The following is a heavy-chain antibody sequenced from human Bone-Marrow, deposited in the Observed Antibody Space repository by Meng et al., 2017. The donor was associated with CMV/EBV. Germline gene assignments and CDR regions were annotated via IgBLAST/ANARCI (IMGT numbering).Heavy chain of an antibody. CDR2: ISSSSSYI. D-gene: IGHD2-2*02. CDR1: GFTFSSYT. V-gene: IGHV3-21*01. Sequence: GESLKISCAASGFTFSSYTMTWLRQAPGEGLEWVSSISSSSSYIYYADSVKGRFTISRDNAKNSLYLQMNSLRAEDTAVYYCARGPYCSSTTCYTPYFDYWGQGTLVTVSS. J-gene: IGHJ4*02. CDR3: ARGPYCSSTTCYTPYFDY.